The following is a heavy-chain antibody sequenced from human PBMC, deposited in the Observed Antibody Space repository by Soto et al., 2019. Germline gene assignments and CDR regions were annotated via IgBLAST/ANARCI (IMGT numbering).Heavy chain of an antibody. D-gene: IGHD5-18*01. CDR2: IYYSGST. CDR1: GGSISSSSYY. CDR3: AGYVDTAMVSYYYYGMDV. Sequence: QLQLQESGPGLVKPSETLSLTCTVSGGSISSSSYYWGWIRQPPGKGLEWIGTIYYSGSTYYNPPLKSRVTKSVDXXKXRXXQKLSLVTGADPAVYCCAGYVDTAMVSYYYYGMDVWGQGTTVTVSS. V-gene: IGHV4-39*01. J-gene: IGHJ6*02.